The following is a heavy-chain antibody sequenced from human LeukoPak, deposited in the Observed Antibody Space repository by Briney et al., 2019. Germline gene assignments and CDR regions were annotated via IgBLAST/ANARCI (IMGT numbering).Heavy chain of an antibody. Sequence: PGGFLRLSCAASGFTFSSYSMNWVRQAPGKGLEWVLYISSSSSTTYYADSVKGRFTISRDNAKNSLYLQMNSLRAEDTAVYYCARDLTIFGVALSGDFDYGGQGTLVTVSS. CDR3: ARDLTIFGVALSGDFDY. CDR2: ISSSSSTT. J-gene: IGHJ4*02. CDR1: GFTFSSYS. D-gene: IGHD3-3*01. V-gene: IGHV3-48*01.